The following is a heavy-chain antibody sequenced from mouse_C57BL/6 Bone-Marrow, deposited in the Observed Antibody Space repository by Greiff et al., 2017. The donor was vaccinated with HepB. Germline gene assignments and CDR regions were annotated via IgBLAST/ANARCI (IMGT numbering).Heavy chain of an antibody. J-gene: IGHJ3*01. Sequence: QVQLQQSGPELVKPGASVKISCKASGYTFTDYYINWVKQRPGQGLEWIGWIFPGSGSTYYNEKFKGKATLTVDKSSSTAYMLLSSLTSEDSAVYFCARLDYYGSSYVDWFAYWGQGTLVTVSA. CDR3: ARLDYYGSSYVDWFAY. CDR2: IFPGSGST. CDR1: GYTFTDYY. V-gene: IGHV1-75*01. D-gene: IGHD1-1*01.